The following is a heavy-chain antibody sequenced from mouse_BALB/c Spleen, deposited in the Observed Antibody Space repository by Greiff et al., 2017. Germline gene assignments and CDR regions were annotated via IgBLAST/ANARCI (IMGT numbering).Heavy chain of an antibody. CDR2: IDPANGNT. CDR1: GFNIKDTY. J-gene: IGHJ4*01. Sequence: VQLQQSGAELVKPGASVKLSCTASGFNIKDTYMHWVKQRPEQGLEWIGRIDPANGNTKYDPKFQGKATITADTSSNTAYLQLSSLTSEDTAVYYWAYGNYGDYWGQGTSVTVSS. D-gene: IGHD2-1*01. CDR3: AYGNYGDY. V-gene: IGHV14-3*02.